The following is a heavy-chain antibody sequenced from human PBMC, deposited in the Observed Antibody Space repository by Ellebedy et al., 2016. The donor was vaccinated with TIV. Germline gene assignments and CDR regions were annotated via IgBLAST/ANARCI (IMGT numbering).Heavy chain of an antibody. CDR2: IYQDGSFQ. D-gene: IGHD4-17*01. CDR3: ARRGSYGDYAVQVNSWFDT. CDR1: GFSFRSYW. J-gene: IGHJ5*02. Sequence: GESLKISCTASGFSFRSYWMSWVRQAPGKGLEWVANIYQDGSFQFYLDSVKGRFTISRDNANKSLFLQMNSMRVEDTAVYDCARRGSYGDYAVQVNSWFDTWGQGTLVSVSS. V-gene: IGHV3-7*01.